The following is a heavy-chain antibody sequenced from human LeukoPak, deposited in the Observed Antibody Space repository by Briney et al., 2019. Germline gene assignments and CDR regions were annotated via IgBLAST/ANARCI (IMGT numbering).Heavy chain of an antibody. V-gene: IGHV4-59*08. D-gene: IGHD1-20*01. CDR3: ARLKMGITGTHFDY. CDR2: IYYSGST. J-gene: IGHJ4*02. Sequence: SETLSLTCAVYGGSFSGYYWSWIRQPPGKGLEWIGYIYYSGSTNYNPSLKSRVTISVDTSKNQFSLKLSSVTAADTAVYYCARLKMGITGTHFDYWGQGTLVTVSS. CDR1: GGSFSGYY.